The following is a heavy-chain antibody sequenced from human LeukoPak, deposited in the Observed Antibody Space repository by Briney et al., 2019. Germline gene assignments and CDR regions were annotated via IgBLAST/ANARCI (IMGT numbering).Heavy chain of an antibody. V-gene: IGHV4-4*02. J-gene: IGHJ4*02. CDR2: IFHDGRT. CDR1: GDSISSGIW. CDR3: ARASGYYDSSGFDY. D-gene: IGHD3-22*01. Sequence: PSETLSLTCAVSGDSISSGIWWTWVRQPPGKGLEWIGEIFHDGRTNYNPSLKSRATMSVDKSKNQFSLKVNSVTAADTAVYYCARASGYYDSSGFDYWGQGTLVTVSS.